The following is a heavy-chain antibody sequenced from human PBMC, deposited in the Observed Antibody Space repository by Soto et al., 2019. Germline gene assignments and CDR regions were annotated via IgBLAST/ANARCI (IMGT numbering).Heavy chain of an antibody. CDR2: IIPIFGTA. V-gene: IGHV1-69*13. CDR3: ATRYDFWSGYQP. Sequence: VKISCKASGGTFSSYAISWVRQAPGQGLEWMGGIIPIFGTANYAQKFQGRVTITADESTSTAYMELSSLRSEDTAVYYCATRYDFWSGYQPWGQGTLVTVSS. CDR1: GGTFSSYA. D-gene: IGHD3-3*01. J-gene: IGHJ5*02.